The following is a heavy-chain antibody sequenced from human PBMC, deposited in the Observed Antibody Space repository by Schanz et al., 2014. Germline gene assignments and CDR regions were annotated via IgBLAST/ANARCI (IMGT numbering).Heavy chain of an antibody. CDR1: GFIFGDYD. J-gene: IGHJ4*02. Sequence: EVQLLESGGGLVQPGRSLRLSCAASGFIFGDYDMTWVRQAPGKGLEWVSAINSGGNTYYADSVKSRFTMSRNNSKNTLYLQMNSLRAEDAAVYYCAKGLIAAAGGAFDYWGQGTLIAVSA. V-gene: IGHV3-23*01. CDR3: AKGLIAAAGGAFDY. D-gene: IGHD6-13*01. CDR2: INSGGNT.